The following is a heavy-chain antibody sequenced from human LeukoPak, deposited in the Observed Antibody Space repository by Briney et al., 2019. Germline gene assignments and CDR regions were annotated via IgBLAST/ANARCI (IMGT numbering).Heavy chain of an antibody. J-gene: IGHJ6*02. CDR3: ARHNDPDYYGSGSYYRYYYGMDV. CDR1: GYSFTSYW. D-gene: IGHD3-10*01. Sequence: KPGESLKISCKGSGYSFTSYWIGWVRQRPGKGLEGMGIIYPGDSDTRYSPSFQGQVTISADKSISTAYLQWSSLKASDTAMYYCARHNDPDYYGSGSYYRYYYGMDVWGQGTTVTVSS. V-gene: IGHV5-51*01. CDR2: IYPGDSDT.